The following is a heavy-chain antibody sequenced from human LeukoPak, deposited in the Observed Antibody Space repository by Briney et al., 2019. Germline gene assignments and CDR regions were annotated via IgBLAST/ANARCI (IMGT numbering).Heavy chain of an antibody. V-gene: IGHV1-69*13. CDR2: IIPIFGTA. CDR3: ARDSSSSFNWFDP. J-gene: IGHJ5*02. D-gene: IGHD6-13*01. CDR1: GGTFSSYA. Sequence: ASLKVSCKASGGTFSSYAISRVRQAPGQGLEWMGGIIPIFGTANYAQKFQGRVTITADESTSTAYMELSSLRSEDTAVYYCARDSSSSFNWFDPWGQGTLVTVSS.